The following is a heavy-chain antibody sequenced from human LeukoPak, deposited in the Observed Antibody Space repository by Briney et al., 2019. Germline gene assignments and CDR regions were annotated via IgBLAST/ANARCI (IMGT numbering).Heavy chain of an antibody. CDR3: AKGPYSSSSRYYFDY. Sequence: GGSLRLSCAASGFTFSSYAMSWVRQAPGRGLEWVSAISGSGGSTYYADSVKGRFTISRDNSKNTLYLQMNSLRAEDTAVYYCAKGPYSSSSRYYFDYWGQGTLVTVSS. CDR1: GFTFSSYA. CDR2: ISGSGGST. J-gene: IGHJ4*02. D-gene: IGHD6-6*01. V-gene: IGHV3-23*01.